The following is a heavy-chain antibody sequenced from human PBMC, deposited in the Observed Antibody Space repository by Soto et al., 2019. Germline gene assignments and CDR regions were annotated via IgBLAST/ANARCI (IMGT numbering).Heavy chain of an antibody. J-gene: IGHJ4*02. V-gene: IGHV3-23*01. D-gene: IGHD3-22*01. CDR1: GFTFSSYA. CDR2: ISGSGGST. CDR3: AKVRSSGYLSDY. Sequence: VGSLRLSCAASGFTFSSYAMSWVRQAPGKGLEWVSAISGSGGSTYYADSVKGRFTISRDNSKNTLYLQMNSLRAEDTAVYYCAKVRSSGYLSDYWGQGTLVTVSS.